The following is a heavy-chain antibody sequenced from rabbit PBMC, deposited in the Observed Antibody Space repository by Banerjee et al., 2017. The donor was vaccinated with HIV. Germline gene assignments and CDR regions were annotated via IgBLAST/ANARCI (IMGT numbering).Heavy chain of an antibody. CDR1: GFTLSSYW. CDR3: ARMPWTIGWDQTL. V-gene: IGHV1S45*01. CDR2: INTNSGNA. Sequence: QEQLEESGGDLVKPGASLTLTCTASGFTLSSYWMNWVRQAPGKGLEWIACINTNSGNAVYASWAKGRFTISKTSSTTVTLQMTSLTAADTATYFCARMPWTIGWDQTLWGPGTLVTVS. J-gene: IGHJ4*01. D-gene: IGHD4-1*01.